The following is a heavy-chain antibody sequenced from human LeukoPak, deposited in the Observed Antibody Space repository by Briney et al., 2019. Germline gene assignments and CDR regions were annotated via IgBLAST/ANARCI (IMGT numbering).Heavy chain of an antibody. CDR1: GFTVSSNY. J-gene: IGHJ4*02. Sequence: QTGGSLRLSCAASGFTVSSNYMSWVRQAPGKGLEWVANIKEDGSEKYYVDSVKGRFTISRDNAKNSLYLQMNSLRAEDTAVYYCARTIRGYWGQGTLVTVSS. V-gene: IGHV3-7*02. CDR3: ARTIRGY. D-gene: IGHD3-10*01. CDR2: IKEDGSEK.